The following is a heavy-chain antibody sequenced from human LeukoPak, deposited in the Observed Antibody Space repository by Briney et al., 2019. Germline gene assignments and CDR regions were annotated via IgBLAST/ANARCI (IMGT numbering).Heavy chain of an antibody. CDR3: ARKWLIWNAFDI. J-gene: IGHJ3*02. CDR2: IFHSGST. V-gene: IGHV4-38-2*02. CDR1: RFSISSGYY. Sequence: SSETLSLTCTVSRFSISSGYYWGWIRQPPGNGLEWIGSIFHSGSTYYNPSLKSRVTISVDTSKNQFSLKLSSVTAADTAVYYCARKWLIWNAFDIWGQGTMVTVSS. D-gene: IGHD5-12*01.